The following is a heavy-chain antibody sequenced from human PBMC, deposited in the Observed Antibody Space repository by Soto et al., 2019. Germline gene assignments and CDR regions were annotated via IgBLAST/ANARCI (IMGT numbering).Heavy chain of an antibody. V-gene: IGHV3-23*01. CDR1: GFTFSSYA. D-gene: IGHD3-22*01. J-gene: IGHJ4*02. CDR2: ISGSGGST. Sequence: PGGSLRLSCAASGFTFSSYAMSWVRQAPGKGLEWVSAISGSGGSTYYADSAKGRFTISRDNSKNTLYLQMNSLRAEDTAVYYCAKFFWDYDSSGSWDYFDYWGQGTLVTVSS. CDR3: AKFFWDYDSSGSWDYFDY.